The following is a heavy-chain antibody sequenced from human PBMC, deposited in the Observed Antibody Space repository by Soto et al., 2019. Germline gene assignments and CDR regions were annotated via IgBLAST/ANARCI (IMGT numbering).Heavy chain of an antibody. CDR1: GFTFNSYD. D-gene: IGHD3-16*01. CDR3: AILHHWAG. CDR2: ISGSSETT. V-gene: IGHV3-23*01. Sequence: EVQLLESGGGLVQLGGSLRLSCAASGFTFNSYDMNWVRQAPGKGLEWVSSISGSSETTSYADSVKGRFTISRDNSKSTVYLQMNSLRAEDTAVYYCAILHHWAGWGHGTLVTVSS. J-gene: IGHJ4*01.